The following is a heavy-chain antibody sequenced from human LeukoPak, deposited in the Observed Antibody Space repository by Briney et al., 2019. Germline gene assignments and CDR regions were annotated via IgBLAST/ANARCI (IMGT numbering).Heavy chain of an antibody. J-gene: IGHJ4*02. CDR2: IYYSGST. CDR3: ARLRDLASFDY. Sequence: PSETLSLTCTVSGGSISSYYWSWIRQPPGKGLEWIGYIYYSGSTNYNPSLKSRVTISVDTSKNQFSLKLSSVTAADTAVYYCARLRDLASFDYWGQGTLVTVSS. V-gene: IGHV4-59*08. CDR1: GGSISSYY. D-gene: IGHD2-21*02.